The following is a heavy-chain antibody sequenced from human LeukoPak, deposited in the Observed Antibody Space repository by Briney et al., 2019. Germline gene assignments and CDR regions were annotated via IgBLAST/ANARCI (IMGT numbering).Heavy chain of an antibody. CDR2: IYYSGST. CDR3: ATGGESYYYFEY. V-gene: IGHV4-30-4*01. J-gene: IGHJ4*02. Sequence: SQTLSLTCTVSGGSISSGDYCWSWIRQPPGKGLEWIGYIYYSGSTYYNPSLKSRVTISVDTSKNQFSLKLSSVTAADTAVYYCATGGESYYYFEYWGQGTLVTVSS. CDR1: GGSISSGDYC. D-gene: IGHD1-26*01.